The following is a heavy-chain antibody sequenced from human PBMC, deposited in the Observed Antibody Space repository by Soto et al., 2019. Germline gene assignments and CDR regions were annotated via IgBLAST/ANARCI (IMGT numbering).Heavy chain of an antibody. V-gene: IGHV1-18*01. D-gene: IGHD2-15*01. CDR3: ARVRDIVVVVAPLNWFDP. Sequence: ASVKVSCKASCYTFTSYGSSWVRQAPGQGLEWMGWISAYNGNTNYAQKLQGRVTMTTDTSTSTAYMELRSLRSDDTAVYYCARVRDIVVVVAPLNWFDPWGQGTLVTVSS. CDR2: ISAYNGNT. CDR1: CYTFTSYG. J-gene: IGHJ5*02.